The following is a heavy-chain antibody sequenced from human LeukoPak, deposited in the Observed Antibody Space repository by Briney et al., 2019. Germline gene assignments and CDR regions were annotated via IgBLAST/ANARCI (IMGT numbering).Heavy chain of an antibody. J-gene: IGHJ4*02. V-gene: IGHV3-64D*06. CDR2: FTSNGEST. Sequence: GGSLRLSCSASGXTFNNFALYWVRQAPGKGLESVLVFTSNGESTYSADSVKGRFTISRHNAKNTLYLQMSSLRAEDTAVYYCVKSGPTVLSPFDYWGQGTLVIVSS. D-gene: IGHD2/OR15-2a*01. CDR1: GXTFNNFA. CDR3: VKSGPTVLSPFDY.